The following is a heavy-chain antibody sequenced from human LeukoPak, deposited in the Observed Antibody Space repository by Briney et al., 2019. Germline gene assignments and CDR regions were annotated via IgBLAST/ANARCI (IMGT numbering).Heavy chain of an antibody. D-gene: IGHD1-1*01. CDR3: ARARDQNGLIDY. V-gene: IGHV4-39*07. CDR2: IYYSGST. Sequence: SETLSLTCTVSGGSISSSSYYWGWIRQPPGKGLEWIGSIYYSGSTYYNPSLKSRVTISVDKSKNQFSLKLSSVTAADTAVYYCARARDQNGLIDYWGQGTLVTVSS. J-gene: IGHJ4*02. CDR1: GGSISSSSYY.